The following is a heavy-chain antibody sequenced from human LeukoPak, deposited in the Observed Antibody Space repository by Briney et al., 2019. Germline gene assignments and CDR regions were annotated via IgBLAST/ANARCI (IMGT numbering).Heavy chain of an antibody. CDR1: GGSTSSSSYY. V-gene: IGHV4-39*01. CDR2: IYYSGST. D-gene: IGHD3-3*01. J-gene: IGHJ6*03. CDR3: ASPPARITIFGVVTPEHYYYYMDV. Sequence: SETLSLTCTVSGGSTSSSSYYWGWIRQPPGKGLEWIGSIYYSGSTYYNPSLKSRVTISVDTSKNQFSLKLSSVTAADTAVYYCASPPARITIFGVVTPEHYYYYMDVWGKGTTVTVSS.